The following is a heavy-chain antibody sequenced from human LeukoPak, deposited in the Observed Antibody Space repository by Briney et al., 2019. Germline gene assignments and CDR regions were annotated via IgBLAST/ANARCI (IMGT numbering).Heavy chain of an antibody. V-gene: IGHV4-38-2*01. CDR2: IFHSGTT. D-gene: IGHD3-22*01. Sequence: SETLSLTCAVSAYSISRGYYWGWIRQPPGKGLEWIGSIFHSGTTYYNPSLKSRVTISVDTSKNQFSLKLTSVTAADTAVYYCARLGYYYDSSAKGAFDYWGQGTLVTVSS. CDR1: AYSISRGYY. CDR3: ARLGYYYDSSAKGAFDY. J-gene: IGHJ4*02.